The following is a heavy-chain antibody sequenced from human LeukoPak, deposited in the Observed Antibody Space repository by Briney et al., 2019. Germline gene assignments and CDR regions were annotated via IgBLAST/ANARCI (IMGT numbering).Heavy chain of an antibody. CDR2: MNPNSGNT. Sequence: EASVKVSCKASGYTFTSYDINWVRQATGQGLEWMGWMNPNSGNTGYAQKFQGRATMARNTSISTAYMELSSLRSEDTAVHYCARGQTLRFSSPGYWGQGTLVTVSS. CDR3: ARGQTLRFSSPGY. J-gene: IGHJ4*02. D-gene: IGHD4-17*01. CDR1: GYTFTSYD. V-gene: IGHV1-8*01.